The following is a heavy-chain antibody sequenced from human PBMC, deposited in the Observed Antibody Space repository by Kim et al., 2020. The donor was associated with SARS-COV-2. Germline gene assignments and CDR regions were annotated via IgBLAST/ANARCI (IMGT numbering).Heavy chain of an antibody. CDR3: AREGVVTAIPFDYYYYGMDV. D-gene: IGHD2-21*02. J-gene: IGHJ6*02. CDR2: INPSGGST. CDR1: GYTFTSYY. Sequence: ASVKVSCKASGYTFTSYYMHWVRQAPGQGLEWMGIINPSGGSTSYAQKFQGRVTMTRDTSTSTVYMELSSLRSEDTAVYYCAREGVVTAIPFDYYYYGMDVWGQGTTVTVSS. V-gene: IGHV1-46*01.